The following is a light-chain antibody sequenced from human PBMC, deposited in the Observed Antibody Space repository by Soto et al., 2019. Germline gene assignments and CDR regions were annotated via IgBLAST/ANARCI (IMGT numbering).Light chain of an antibody. CDR2: WAS. V-gene: IGKV4-1*01. Sequence: DIVMTQSPDSLAVSLGERATINCKSSQSVLSTSNKKNYLAWHQQKPGQPPKLLISWASRRQSGVPDRFSGSGSGTDLTLTTSSLQSEDVAVYYCQQHYSAPLTFAVGTKVEIK. CDR1: QSVLSTSNKKNY. CDR3: QQHYSAPLT. J-gene: IGKJ4*01.